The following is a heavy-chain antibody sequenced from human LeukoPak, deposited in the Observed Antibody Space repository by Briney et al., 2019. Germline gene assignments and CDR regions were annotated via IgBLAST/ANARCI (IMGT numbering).Heavy chain of an antibody. CDR3: ARAGGIYSGSSASFDY. Sequence: GGSLRLSCAASGFTFSSYSMNWVRQAPGKGLEWVSSISSSSSYIYYADSVKGRFTISRDNAKNSLYLQMNSLRAEDTAVYYCARAGGIYSGSSASFDYWGQGTLVTVSS. CDR1: GFTFSSYS. J-gene: IGHJ4*02. V-gene: IGHV3-21*01. CDR2: ISSSSSYI. D-gene: IGHD1-26*01.